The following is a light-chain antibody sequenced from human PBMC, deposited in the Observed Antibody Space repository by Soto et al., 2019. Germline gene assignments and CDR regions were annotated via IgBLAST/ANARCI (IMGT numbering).Light chain of an antibody. CDR3: SSYTSNSTVV. V-gene: IGLV2-14*01. CDR1: SSDVGGYNY. Sequence: QSALTQPASVSGSPGQSITISCTGTSSDVGGYNYVSWYQQHPGKAPKLMIYEVSNRPSGVSNRFSGSKSGNTASLTISGLQAEDEADHYCSSYTSNSTVVFGGGTKLTVL. J-gene: IGLJ2*01. CDR2: EVS.